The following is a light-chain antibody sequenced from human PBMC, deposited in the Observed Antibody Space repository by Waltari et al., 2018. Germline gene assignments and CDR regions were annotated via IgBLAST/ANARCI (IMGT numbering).Light chain of an antibody. CDR3: SSYTSSSTWV. J-gene: IGLJ3*02. V-gene: IGLV2-14*03. CDR1: SSDVGGYNY. CDR2: DVS. Sequence: QSALTQPASVSGSPGQSITISCTGTSSDVGGYNYVSWYQQHPGKAPKLMIYDVSKRPSGVSSRFSGSKSGNTACLTISGLQAEDEGDYYCSSYTSSSTWVFGGGTKLTVL.